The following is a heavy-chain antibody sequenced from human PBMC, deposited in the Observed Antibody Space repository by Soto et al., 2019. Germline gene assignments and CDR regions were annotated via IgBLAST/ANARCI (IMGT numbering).Heavy chain of an antibody. CDR3: AKEAQLLFDDNYYYYMDV. D-gene: IGHD2-2*01. CDR1: GFTFDDYA. V-gene: IGHV3-9*01. CDR2: ISWNSGSI. Sequence: GGSLRLSCAASGFTFDDYAMHWVRQAPGKGLEWVSGISWNSGSIGYADSVKGRFTISRDNAKNSLYLQMNSLRAEDTALYYCAKEAQLLFDDNYYYYMDVWGKGTTVTVSS. J-gene: IGHJ6*03.